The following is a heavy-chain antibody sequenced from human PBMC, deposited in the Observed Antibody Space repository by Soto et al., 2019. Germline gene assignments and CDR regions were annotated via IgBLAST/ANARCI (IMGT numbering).Heavy chain of an antibody. CDR2: MNPNSGNT. Sequence: AASVKVSCKASGYTFTSYDINWVRQATGQGLEWMGWMNPNSGNTGYAQKFQGRVTMTRNTSISTAYMELSSLRSEDTAVYYCARGYLVVPAANDYWGQGTLVTVSS. D-gene: IGHD2-2*01. V-gene: IGHV1-8*01. CDR1: GYTFTSYD. J-gene: IGHJ4*02. CDR3: ARGYLVVPAANDY.